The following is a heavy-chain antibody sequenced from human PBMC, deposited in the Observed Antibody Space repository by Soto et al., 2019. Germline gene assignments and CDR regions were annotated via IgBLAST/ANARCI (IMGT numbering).Heavy chain of an antibody. Sequence: GGSLRLSCAASGFTFDDYAMHWVRQAPGKGLEWVSGISWNSGSIGYADSVKGRFTISRDNAKNSLYLQMNSLRAEDTALYYCAKEYPYYYYMDVWGKGTTVTVSS. J-gene: IGHJ6*03. V-gene: IGHV3-9*01. CDR3: AKEYPYYYYMDV. CDR1: GFTFDDYA. CDR2: ISWNSGSI.